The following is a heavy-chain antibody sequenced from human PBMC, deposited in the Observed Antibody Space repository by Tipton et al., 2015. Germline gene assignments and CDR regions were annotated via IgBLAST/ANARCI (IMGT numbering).Heavy chain of an antibody. D-gene: IGHD4-23*01. Sequence: TLSLTCALSGYSISSGYCWGWIRQPPGKGLEWIGNIYDSGSTYYNPSLESRVTISVDTSKTQFSLKMSSVTASDTAVYYCARARGRHGGLFDSWGQGILVTVSS. J-gene: IGHJ4*02. CDR1: GYSISSGYC. V-gene: IGHV4-38-2*01. CDR2: IYDSGST. CDR3: ARARGRHGGLFDS.